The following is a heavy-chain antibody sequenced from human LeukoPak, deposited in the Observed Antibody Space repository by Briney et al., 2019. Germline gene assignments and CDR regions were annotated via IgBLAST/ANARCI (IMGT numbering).Heavy chain of an antibody. V-gene: IGHV4-4*07. CDR1: GGSISSYY. J-gene: IGHJ4*02. CDR3: VRRVRYFGQNDY. Sequence: SETLSLTCTVSGGSISSYYWSWIRQPAGKGLEWIGRIYTSGSTNYNPSFKSRVTMSVDTSKNQFSLKLSSVTAADSAVYYCVRRVRYFGQNDYWGQGTLVTVSS. CDR2: IYTSGST. D-gene: IGHD3-9*01.